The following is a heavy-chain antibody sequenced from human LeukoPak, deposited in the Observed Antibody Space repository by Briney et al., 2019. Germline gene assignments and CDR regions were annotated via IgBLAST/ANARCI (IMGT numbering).Heavy chain of an antibody. J-gene: IGHJ4*02. Sequence: GGSLRLSCAASGFPFSSYAMSWVRQAPGKGLEWISVISGSGGNTYYTDSVKGRFTISRDNSRNTLHLQMNSLRDEDTAVYYCAKSFSVGYSSGWYVAAYYFDYWGQGTLVTVSS. CDR2: ISGSGGNT. CDR1: GFPFSSYA. D-gene: IGHD6-19*01. CDR3: AKSFSVGYSSGWYVAAYYFDY. V-gene: IGHV3-23*01.